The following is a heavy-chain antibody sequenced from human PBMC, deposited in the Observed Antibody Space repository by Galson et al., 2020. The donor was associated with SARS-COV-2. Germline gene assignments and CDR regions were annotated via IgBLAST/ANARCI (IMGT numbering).Heavy chain of an antibody. V-gene: IGHV3-30*04. D-gene: IGHD6-6*01. CDR2: ISYDGNNK. CDR3: AREGPDYSSSYFDY. Sequence: GESLKISCAASGFTFSNFALHWVRQAPGKGLEWVAIISYDGNNKYIDSVKGRFTISRDNSKHTLYLQMNSLRADDTAVYYCAREGPDYSSSYFDYWGQGTLVTVSS. J-gene: IGHJ4*02. CDR1: GFTFSNFA.